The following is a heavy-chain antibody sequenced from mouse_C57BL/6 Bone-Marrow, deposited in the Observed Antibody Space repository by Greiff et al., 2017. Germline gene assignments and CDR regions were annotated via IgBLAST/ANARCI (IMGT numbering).Heavy chain of an antibody. CDR3: SSFEGNYVDF. CDR2: IDPEIGDT. V-gene: IGHV14-4*01. CDR1: GFNIKDDY. Sequence: VQLQQSGAELVRPGASVKLSCTASGFNIKDDYIHWVKQRPEQGLECIGWIDPEIGDTEYASKFQGKATITSDPSSNTAYLQLSSLTSEDTAVYYCSSFEGNYVDFWGQGTPRTGAS. J-gene: IGHJ2*01.